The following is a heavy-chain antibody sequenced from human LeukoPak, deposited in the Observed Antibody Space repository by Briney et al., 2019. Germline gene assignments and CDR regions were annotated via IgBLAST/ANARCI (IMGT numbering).Heavy chain of an antibody. V-gene: IGHV1-69*05. CDR2: IIPIFGTA. CDR3: ARGGDWNYELDY. CDR1: GGTFSSYA. J-gene: IGHJ4*02. D-gene: IGHD1-7*01. Sequence: SVKVSCKASGGTFSSYAISWVRQATGQGLVWLGGIIPIFGTANYAHKFQGRVTITTDEYTSTAYMELSSLRSEDTAVYYCARGGDWNYELDYWGQGTLVTVSS.